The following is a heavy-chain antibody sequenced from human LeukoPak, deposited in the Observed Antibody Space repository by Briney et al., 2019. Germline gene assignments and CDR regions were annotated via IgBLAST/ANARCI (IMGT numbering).Heavy chain of an antibody. CDR2: INPNSGGT. Sequence: ASVKVSCKASGYTFTGYYMHWVRQAPGQGLGWMGWINPNSGGTNYAQKFQGRVTMTRDTSISTAYMELSRLRSDDTAVYYCARTRIAVAGYDPWGQGTLVTVSS. D-gene: IGHD6-19*01. CDR3: ARTRIAVAGYDP. J-gene: IGHJ5*02. CDR1: GYTFTGYY. V-gene: IGHV1-2*02.